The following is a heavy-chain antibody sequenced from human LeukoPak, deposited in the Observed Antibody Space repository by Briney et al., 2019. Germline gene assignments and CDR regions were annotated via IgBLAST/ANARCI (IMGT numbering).Heavy chain of an antibody. Sequence: GGSLRLSCAASGFTFSSYSMNWVRQAPGKGLEWVSSISSNNDYIYYADSVKGRFTIPRDNAKNSLYMQMNSLRAEDTAVYYCARDKLGSYGGYWGQGTLVTVSS. V-gene: IGHV3-21*06. J-gene: IGHJ4*02. CDR2: ISSNNDYI. D-gene: IGHD5-18*01. CDR3: ARDKLGSYGGY. CDR1: GFTFSSYS.